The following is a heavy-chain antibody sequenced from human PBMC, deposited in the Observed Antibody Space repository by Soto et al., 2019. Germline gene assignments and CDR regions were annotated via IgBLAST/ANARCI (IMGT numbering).Heavy chain of an antibody. V-gene: IGHV3-7*05. CDR1: GFTVYRYW. CDR3: ARANYGDFLGYYYYGMDV. D-gene: IGHD4-17*01. CDR2: IKQDGSEK. Sequence: SGGSTRLSCAASGFTVYRYWMSWVRQEPGKGLEWVANIKQDGSEKYYVDSVKGRFIISRDNAKNSLYLQMNSLRAEDTAVYYCARANYGDFLGYYYYGMDVWGQGTTVTVSS. J-gene: IGHJ6*02.